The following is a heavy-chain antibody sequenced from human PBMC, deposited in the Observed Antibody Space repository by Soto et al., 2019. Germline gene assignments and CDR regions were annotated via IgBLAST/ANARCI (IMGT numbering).Heavy chain of an antibody. J-gene: IGHJ4*02. Sequence: PGGSLRLSCTASGFTFGDYAMSWFRQAPGKGLEWVGFIRSKAYGGTTEYAASVKGRFTISRDDSKSIAYLQMNSLKTEDTAVYYCTRDQLRWLVGWFDYWGQGTLVTVSS. CDR3: TRDQLRWLVGWFDY. CDR1: GFTFGDYA. CDR2: IRSKAYGGTT. D-gene: IGHD6-19*01. V-gene: IGHV3-49*03.